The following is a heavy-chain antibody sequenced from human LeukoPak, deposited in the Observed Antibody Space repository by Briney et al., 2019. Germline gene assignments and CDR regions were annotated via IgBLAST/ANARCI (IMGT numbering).Heavy chain of an antibody. D-gene: IGHD3-22*01. CDR3: AKDFGGYDSSGYPNY. J-gene: IGHJ4*02. CDR1: GFTFSSYS. V-gene: IGHV3-48*01. Sequence: GGSLRLSCAASGFTFSSYSMNWVRQAPGKGLEWVSYISSSSSTIYYADSVKGRFTISRDNSKNTLYLQMNSLRAEDTAVYYCAKDFGGYDSSGYPNYWGQGTLVTVSS. CDR2: ISSSSSTI.